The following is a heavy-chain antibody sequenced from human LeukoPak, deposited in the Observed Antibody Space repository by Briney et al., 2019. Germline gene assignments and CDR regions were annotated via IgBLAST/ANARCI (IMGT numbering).Heavy chain of an antibody. CDR1: GGTFSSYA. Sequence: SVKVSRKASGGTFSSYAITWVRQAPGHGLEWMGGIIPILGTASYAQKFQGRVTITADESASMAYMELSSLRSKDTAVYYCARGSPEKSITDYWGQGTLVTVSS. J-gene: IGHJ4*02. V-gene: IGHV1-69*13. CDR3: ARGSPEKSITDY. CDR2: IIPILGTA. D-gene: IGHD3-10*01.